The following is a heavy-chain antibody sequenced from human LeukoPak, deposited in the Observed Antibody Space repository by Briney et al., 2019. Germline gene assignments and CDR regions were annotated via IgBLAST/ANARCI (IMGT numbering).Heavy chain of an antibody. CDR2: ISWNSGSI. J-gene: IGHJ5*02. Sequence: PGGSLRLSCAASGFTFDDYAMHWVRQAPGKGLEWVSGISWNSGSIGYADSVKGRFTISRDNAKNSLYLQMNSLRAEDTALYYCAKGGFQLLFSWFDPWGQGTLVTVSS. CDR1: GFTFDDYA. V-gene: IGHV3-9*01. CDR3: AKGGFQLLFSWFDP. D-gene: IGHD2-2*01.